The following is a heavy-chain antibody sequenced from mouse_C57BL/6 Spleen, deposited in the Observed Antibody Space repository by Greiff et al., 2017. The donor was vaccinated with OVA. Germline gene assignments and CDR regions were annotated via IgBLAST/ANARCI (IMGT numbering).Heavy chain of an antibody. CDR1: GYTFTSYW. J-gene: IGHJ4*01. Sequence: LQQPGAELVKPGASVKLSCKASGYTFTSYWMHWVKQRPGQGLEWIGMIHPNSGSTNYNEKFKSKATLTVDKSSSTAYMQLSSLTSEDSAVYYCARQVTTDYYAMDYWGQGTSVTVSS. CDR2: IHPNSGST. D-gene: IGHD2-2*01. V-gene: IGHV1-64*01. CDR3: ARQVTTDYYAMDY.